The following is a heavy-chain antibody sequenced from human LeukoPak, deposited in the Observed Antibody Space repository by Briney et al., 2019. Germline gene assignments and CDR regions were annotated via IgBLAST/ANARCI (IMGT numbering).Heavy chain of an antibody. V-gene: IGHV1-18*01. CDR1: GYTFGDYG. Sequence: ASVKVSCKASGYTFGDYGITWIRQAPGQGLEWMGWISAYTGNTNYAQNLQGRVIMITDTSTDTAYMELRSLRTDDTAVYYCARDPGRGTYDTSGFHYWGQGTLVTVSS. CDR2: ISAYTGNT. J-gene: IGHJ4*02. D-gene: IGHD3-22*01. CDR3: ARDPGRGTYDTSGFHY.